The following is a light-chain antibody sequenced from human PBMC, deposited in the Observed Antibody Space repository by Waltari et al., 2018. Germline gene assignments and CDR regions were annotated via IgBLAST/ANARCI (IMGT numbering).Light chain of an antibody. CDR3: QQSYRTPPLT. J-gene: IGKJ4*01. CDR2: ATS. Sequence: CRASQSISGYLNWYQQKPGKAPKVLIYATSSLQSGVPSRFSGSGSGTDFTLTITSLQPEDFATYYCQQSYRTPPLTFGGGTKVRSN. CDR1: QSISGY. V-gene: IGKV1-39*01.